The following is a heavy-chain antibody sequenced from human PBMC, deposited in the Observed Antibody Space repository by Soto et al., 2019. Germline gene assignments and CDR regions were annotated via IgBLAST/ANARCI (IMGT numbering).Heavy chain of an antibody. Sequence: QVQLVQSGAEVKKPGASVKVSCKASGDSLSSYGITWVRQAPGQGLEWMGWISAYNGDTNYAQKFQGRLTMPTDTSTSTAYMELKGLRSDDTAVYYCARDSRINWFPEYFQHWGQGTLVTVSS. CDR2: ISAYNGDT. V-gene: IGHV1-18*01. D-gene: IGHD1-1*01. CDR3: ARDSRINWFPEYFQH. CDR1: GDSLSSYG. J-gene: IGHJ1*01.